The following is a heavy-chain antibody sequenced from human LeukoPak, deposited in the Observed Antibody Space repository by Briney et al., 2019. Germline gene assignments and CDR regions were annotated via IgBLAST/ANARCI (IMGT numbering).Heavy chain of an antibody. CDR1: GGSISSYY. CDR2: IYYSGST. Sequence: SETLSLTCTVSGGSISSYYWSWIRQPPGKGLEWIGYIYYSGSTNYNPSLKSRVTISVDTSKNQFSLKLSSVTAADTAVYYCARWAQDAFDIWGQGTMVTVSS. J-gene: IGHJ3*02. V-gene: IGHV4-59*08. CDR3: ARWAQDAFDI.